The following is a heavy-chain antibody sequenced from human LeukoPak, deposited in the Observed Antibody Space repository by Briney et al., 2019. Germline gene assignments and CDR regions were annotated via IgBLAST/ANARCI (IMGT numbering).Heavy chain of an antibody. V-gene: IGHV1-18*01. J-gene: IGHJ4*02. CDR1: GYALTSYG. Sequence: ASVKVSFKASGYALTSYGISWVRQAPGQGLEWMGWISAHNGNTNYAQNLQGRVTMTIDTSTSTAYMELRSLRSDDTAVYYCASGPGSGSYFDFDYWGQGTLVTVSS. CDR3: ASGPGSGSYFDFDY. CDR2: ISAHNGNT. D-gene: IGHD1-26*01.